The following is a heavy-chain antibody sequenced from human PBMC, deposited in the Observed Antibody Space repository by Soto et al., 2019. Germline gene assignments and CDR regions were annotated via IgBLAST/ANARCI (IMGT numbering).Heavy chain of an antibody. CDR1: GFTFSSYW. J-gene: IGHJ4*02. D-gene: IGHD6-19*01. V-gene: IGHV3-7*01. CDR2: IKQDGSEK. Sequence: GGSLRLSFAASGFTFSSYWMSWVRRAPGKGLEWVANIKQDGSEKYYVDSVKGRFTISRDNAKNSLYLQMNSLRAEDTAVYYCARGKYSSGWYYYFDYWGQGTLVTVSS. CDR3: ARGKYSSGWYYYFDY.